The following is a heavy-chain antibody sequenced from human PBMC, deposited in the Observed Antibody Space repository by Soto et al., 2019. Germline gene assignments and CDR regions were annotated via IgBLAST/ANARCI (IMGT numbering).Heavy chain of an antibody. CDR2: IYYSGST. J-gene: IGHJ6*02. CDR3: ARVKMTTVYYYYGMDV. V-gene: IGHV4-31*03. CDR1: GGSISSGGYY. Sequence: PSETLSPTCTVSGGSISSGGYYWSWIRQHPGKGLEWIGYIYYSGSTYYNPSLKSRVTISVDTSKNQFSLKLSSVTAADTAVYYCARVKMTTVYYYYGMDVWGQGTTVTVSS. D-gene: IGHD4-4*01.